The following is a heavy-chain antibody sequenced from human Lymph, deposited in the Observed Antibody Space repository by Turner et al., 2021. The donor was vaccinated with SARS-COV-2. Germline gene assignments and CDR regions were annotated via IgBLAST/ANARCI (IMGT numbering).Heavy chain of an antibody. CDR2: IYERRST. Sequence: QLQLQESGPVLEKPAETLSLTCTVPGGSISSSTYYWGWIRQPPGKGLEGIGKIYERRSTNHNTSSKRRVTIAVDTSKNQFSLKLSSVTAADTAVYYCARLMDTAMDYYGMDVWAKGPRSPSP. J-gene: IGHJ6*02. V-gene: IGHV4-39*01. CDR3: ARLMDTAMDYYGMDV. D-gene: IGHD5-18*01. CDR1: GGSISSSTYY.